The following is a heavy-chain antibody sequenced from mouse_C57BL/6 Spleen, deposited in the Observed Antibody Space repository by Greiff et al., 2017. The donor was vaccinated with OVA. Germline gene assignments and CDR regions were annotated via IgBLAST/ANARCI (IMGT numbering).Heavy chain of an antibody. D-gene: IGHD2-4*01. V-gene: IGHV14-3*01. CDR1: GFTIKNTY. CDR3: ARGDYDAWWFAD. J-gene: IGHJ3*01. CDR2: IDPANGNT. Sequence: VQLQQSVAELVRPRASVKLSCTASGFTIKNTYMHWVKQRPEQGLEWIGRIDPANGNTKYAPKFQGKATITADTSSNTAYLQLSSLTSEDTAIYYCARGDYDAWWFADWGQGTLVTVSA.